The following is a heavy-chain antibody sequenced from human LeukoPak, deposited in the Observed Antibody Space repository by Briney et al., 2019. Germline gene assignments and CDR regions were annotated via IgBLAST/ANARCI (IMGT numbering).Heavy chain of an antibody. V-gene: IGHV4-34*01. CDR3: ARVVLGLDHAFDI. CDR1: GGSFSGHY. D-gene: IGHD3/OR15-3a*01. Sequence: SETLSLTCAVYGGSFSGHYWSWIRQPPGKGLEWIGEINHSGSTNYNPSLKSRVTISVATSKNQFSLKLSSVTAADTAVYYCARVVLGLDHAFDIWGQGTMVTVSS. J-gene: IGHJ3*02. CDR2: INHSGST.